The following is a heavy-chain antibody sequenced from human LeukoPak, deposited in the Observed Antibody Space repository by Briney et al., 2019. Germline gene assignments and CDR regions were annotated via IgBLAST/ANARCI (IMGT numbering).Heavy chain of an antibody. CDR3: ARDLKETYYYDSSGYHGFDP. J-gene: IGHJ5*02. CDR2: IFYIGST. D-gene: IGHD3-22*01. CDR1: GDSISSNSYY. V-gene: IGHV4-39*07. Sequence: SETLSLTCTVSGDSISSNSYYWGWIRQPPGKGLQWIGSIFYIGSTYYNPSLKSRVTISVDTSKNQFSLKLSSVTAADTAVYYCARDLKETYYYDSSGYHGFDPWGQGTLVTVSS.